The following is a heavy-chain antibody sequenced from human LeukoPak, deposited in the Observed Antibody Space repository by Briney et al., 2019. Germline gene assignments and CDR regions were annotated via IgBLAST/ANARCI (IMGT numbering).Heavy chain of an antibody. CDR2: INHSGST. V-gene: IGHV4-34*01. CDR1: GESFSGYY. Sequence: PSETLSLTCAVYGESFSGYYWSWIRQPPGKGLEWIGEINHSGSTNYNPSLKSRVTISVDTSKNQFSLKLSSVTAADTAVYYCARGPGAARRNWFDPWGQGTLVTVSS. D-gene: IGHD6-6*01. J-gene: IGHJ5*02. CDR3: ARGPGAARRNWFDP.